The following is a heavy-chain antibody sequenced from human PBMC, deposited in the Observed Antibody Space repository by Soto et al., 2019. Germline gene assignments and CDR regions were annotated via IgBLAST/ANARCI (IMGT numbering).Heavy chain of an antibody. D-gene: IGHD2-21*02. J-gene: IGHJ3*02. V-gene: IGHV1-8*01. CDR3: ASSLKHIVVVTATDDAFDI. CDR2: MNPNSGNT. Sequence: ASVKVSCKASGHTFTSYDINWVRQATGQGLEWMGWMNPNSGNTGYAQKFQGRVTMTRNTSISTAYMELSSLRSEDTAVYYCASSLKHIVVVTATDDAFDIWGQGTMVTVSS. CDR1: GHTFTSYD.